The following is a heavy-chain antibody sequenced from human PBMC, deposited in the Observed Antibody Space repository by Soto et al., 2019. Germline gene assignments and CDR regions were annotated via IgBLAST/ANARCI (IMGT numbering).Heavy chain of an antibody. J-gene: IGHJ4*02. CDR1: GYTFTDYY. CDR2: INPNGGST. Sequence: QVQVVQSGAEVKKPGASVKVICKASGYTFTDYYMHWVRQAPGQGFEWMGIINPNGGSTSYAQKFQARVTMTRDTSTSTVNMELSPLTSEDTAVYYCARGHARTYDTLTGYYPVFEYWGQGSLVTVSS. D-gene: IGHD3-9*01. V-gene: IGHV1-46*01. CDR3: ARGHARTYDTLTGYYPVFEY.